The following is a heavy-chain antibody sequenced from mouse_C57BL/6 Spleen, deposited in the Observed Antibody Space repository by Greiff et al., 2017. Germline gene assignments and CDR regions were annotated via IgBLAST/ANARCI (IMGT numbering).Heavy chain of an antibody. Sequence: VQLQQSGPELVKPGASVKISCKASGYAFSSSWMNWVKQRPGKGLEWIGRIYPGDGDTNYNGKFKGKATLTADKSSSTAYMQLSSLTSEDSAVYFCAHDYDEGVYFDYWGQGTTLTVSS. J-gene: IGHJ2*01. V-gene: IGHV1-82*01. CDR1: GYAFSSSW. CDR2: IYPGDGDT. D-gene: IGHD2-4*01. CDR3: AHDYDEGVYFDY.